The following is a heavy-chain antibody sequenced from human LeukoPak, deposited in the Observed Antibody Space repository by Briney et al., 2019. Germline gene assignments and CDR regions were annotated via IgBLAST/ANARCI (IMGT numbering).Heavy chain of an antibody. CDR3: ASEVGEFVPDAFNI. D-gene: IGHD3-10*01. Sequence: SETLSLTCAVSGVSFSDYSWTWIRQTPGKGLEWIGEINHRGGTNYNPSLKSRLTISVDTSKNQFSLNLTSVTAADTAVYYCASEVGEFVPDAFNIWGQGTMVGVFS. J-gene: IGHJ3*02. CDR1: GVSFSDYS. CDR2: INHRGGT. V-gene: IGHV4-34*01.